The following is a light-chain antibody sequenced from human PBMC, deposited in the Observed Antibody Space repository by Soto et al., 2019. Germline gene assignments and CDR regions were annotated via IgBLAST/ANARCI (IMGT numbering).Light chain of an antibody. CDR2: GAS. J-gene: IGKJ1*01. CDR3: QQYNNWHTWT. V-gene: IGKV1-33*01. Sequence: IQIAQSPSSLSASLGDRVTITCRASQYIYNYLSLYQQKPGKAPKLLIYGASTRATGIPARFSGSGSGTEFTLTISSLKSEDFAVYYCQQYNNWHTWTFGHGTKVDIK. CDR1: QYIYNY.